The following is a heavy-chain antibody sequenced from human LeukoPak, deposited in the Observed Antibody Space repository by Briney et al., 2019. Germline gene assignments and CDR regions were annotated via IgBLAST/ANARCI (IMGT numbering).Heavy chain of an antibody. V-gene: IGHV4-59*08. D-gene: IGHD3-10*01. J-gene: IGHJ4*02. CDR3: ARLDGSGSYGIFDY. CDR1: GGSISSYY. CDR2: IYYSGST. Sequence: SETLSLTCTVSGGSISSYYWSWIRQPPGKGLEWIGYIYYSGSTNYNPSLKSRVTISVDTSKSQFSLKLSSVTAAGTAVYYCARLDGSGSYGIFDYWGQGTLVTVSS.